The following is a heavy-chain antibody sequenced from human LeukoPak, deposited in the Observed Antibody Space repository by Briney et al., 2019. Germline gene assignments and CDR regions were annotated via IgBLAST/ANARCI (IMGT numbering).Heavy chain of an antibody. Sequence: GASVKVSCKASGYTFTGYYIHWVRQAPGQGLEWMGWIIPYSGDTAYAQKFQGRVTMTRDTSINTAYMELNRLKFDDTAVYYCARGTMNLDSWGQGTLVTVSS. CDR2: IIPYSGDT. CDR1: GYTFTGYY. D-gene: IGHD3-22*01. J-gene: IGHJ4*02. CDR3: ARGTMNLDS. V-gene: IGHV1-2*02.